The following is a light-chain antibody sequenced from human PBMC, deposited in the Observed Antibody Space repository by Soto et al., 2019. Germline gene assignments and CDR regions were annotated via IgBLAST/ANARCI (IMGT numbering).Light chain of an antibody. CDR2: AAS. CDR1: QGISNY. V-gene: IGKV1-27*01. J-gene: IGKJ1*01. Sequence: DIQMTQSPSSLSASVRDRVTITCRASQGISNYLAWYQQKPGKVPKLLIYAASTLQSGVPSRFSGSGSGTDFTLTISSLQPEDVETYYGQKYDSAAWTFGQGNKVEIK. CDR3: QKYDSAAWT.